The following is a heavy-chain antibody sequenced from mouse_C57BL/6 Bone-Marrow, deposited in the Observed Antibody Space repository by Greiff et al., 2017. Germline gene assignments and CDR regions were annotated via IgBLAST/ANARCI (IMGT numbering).Heavy chain of an antibody. CDR1: GFTFSDYG. CDR2: ISSGSSTI. Sequence: EVKLMESGGGLVKPGGSLKLSCAASGFTFSDYGMHWVRQAPEKGLEWVAYISSGSSTIYYADTVKGRFTISRDNAKNTLFLQMTSLRSEDTAMYYGARKRGPPAWFAYWGQGTLVTVSA. J-gene: IGHJ3*01. V-gene: IGHV5-17*01. CDR3: ARKRGPPAWFAY.